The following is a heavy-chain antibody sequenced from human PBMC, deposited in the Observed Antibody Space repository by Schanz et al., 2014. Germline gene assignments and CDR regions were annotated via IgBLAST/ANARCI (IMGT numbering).Heavy chain of an antibody. D-gene: IGHD5-12*01. CDR2: VNPSVRGT. CDR3: ARTGYDPSLTH. J-gene: IGHJ4*02. V-gene: IGHV1-46*03. CDR1: GYTLSAYS. Sequence: QVQLVQSGTQVKKPGASVKVSCKASGYTLSAYSLHWVRQAPGQGLEWMGIVNPSVRGTHFAREFQGRVTVTSDTSTSTVYMELSGLRSEDTAVYYCARTGYDPSLTHWGQGTLVTVSS.